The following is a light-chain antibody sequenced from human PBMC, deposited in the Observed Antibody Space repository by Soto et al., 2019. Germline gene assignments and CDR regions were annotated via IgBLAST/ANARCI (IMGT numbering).Light chain of an antibody. J-gene: IGLJ2*01. CDR3: AAWDDSLSGPV. Sequence: QSVLTQPPSTSGTPGQRVIISCSGSSSNVGRNYVYWYQQVPGTAPKLLISRNDERPSGVPDRFSGSKSGTSGSLAISGLRSEDEADYYCAAWDDSLSGPVFGGGTQLTVL. V-gene: IGLV1-47*01. CDR2: RND. CDR1: SSNVGRNY.